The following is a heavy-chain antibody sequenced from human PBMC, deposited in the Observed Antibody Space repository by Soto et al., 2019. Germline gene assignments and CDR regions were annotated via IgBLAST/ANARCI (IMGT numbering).Heavy chain of an antibody. Sequence: TSETLSLTCTVSGGSISSSSYYWGWIRQPPGKGLEWIGSIYYSGSTYYNPSLKSRVTMSVDTSKNQFSLKLSSVTAADTAVYYCARSHFDYWGQGTLVTVSS. V-gene: IGHV4-39*01. CDR2: IYYSGST. CDR3: ARSHFDY. J-gene: IGHJ4*02. CDR1: GGSISSSSYY.